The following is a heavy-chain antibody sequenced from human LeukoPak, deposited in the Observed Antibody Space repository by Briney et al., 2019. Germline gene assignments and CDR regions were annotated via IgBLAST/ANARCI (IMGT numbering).Heavy chain of an antibody. Sequence: PGGSLRLSCAASGFTFSSYGVHWVRQAPGKGLEWVAVISFDGSNKFYADSVKGRFTISRDNSKNTLYLQMNSLRSEDTAVYYCARGGDSSGWYIDYWGQGTLVTVSS. CDR2: ISFDGSNK. J-gene: IGHJ4*02. V-gene: IGHV3-30*03. CDR3: ARGGDSSGWYIDY. D-gene: IGHD6-19*01. CDR1: GFTFSSYG.